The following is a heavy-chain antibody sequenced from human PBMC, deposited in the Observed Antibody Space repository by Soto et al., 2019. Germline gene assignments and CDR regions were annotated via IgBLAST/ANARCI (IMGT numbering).Heavy chain of an antibody. D-gene: IGHD3-10*01. CDR2: ISSSSSYI. J-gene: IGHJ6*02. Sequence: GSLRLSCAVSGFTFSNYAMTWVRQAPGKGLEWVSSISSSSSYIYYADSVKGRFTVSRDNAENSLYLQMNSLRAEDTAVYYCATVNGELLPYYSYYGMDLWGQGTTVTVSS. CDR3: ATVNGELLPYYSYYGMDL. CDR1: GFTFSNYA. V-gene: IGHV3-21*01.